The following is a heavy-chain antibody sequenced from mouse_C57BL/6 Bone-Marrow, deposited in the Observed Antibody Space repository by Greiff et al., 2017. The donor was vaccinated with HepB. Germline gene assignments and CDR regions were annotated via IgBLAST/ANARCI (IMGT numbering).Heavy chain of an antibody. CDR2: IDPENGDT. J-gene: IGHJ1*03. Sequence: EVKLQQSGAELVRPGASVKLSCTASGFNIKDDYMHWVKQRPEQGLEWIGWIDPENGDTEYASKFQGKATITADTSSNTAYLQLSSLTSEDTAVYYCTGITTVVATDWYFDVWGTGTTVTVSS. D-gene: IGHD1-1*01. CDR1: GFNIKDDY. CDR3: TGITTVVATDWYFDV. V-gene: IGHV14-4*01.